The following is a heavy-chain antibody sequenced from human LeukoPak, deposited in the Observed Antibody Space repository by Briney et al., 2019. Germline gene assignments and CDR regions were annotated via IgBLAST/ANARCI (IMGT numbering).Heavy chain of an antibody. Sequence: PGRSLRLSCAASGFTFSHYGMHWVRQAPGKGLEWVALIWYDGSKSVYSESVKGRFTISRDNSKNTLSLQMNSLRGDDTAVYYCARDGINSSFWHFFESWGQGTLVTVSS. J-gene: IGHJ4*02. CDR2: IWYDGSKS. CDR3: ARDGINSSFWHFFES. CDR1: GFTFSHYG. V-gene: IGHV3-33*01. D-gene: IGHD2/OR15-2a*01.